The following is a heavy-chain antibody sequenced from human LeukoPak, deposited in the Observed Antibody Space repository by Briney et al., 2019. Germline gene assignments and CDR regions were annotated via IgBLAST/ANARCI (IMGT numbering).Heavy chain of an antibody. J-gene: IGHJ4*02. CDR3: ARGVAAAGIDY. D-gene: IGHD6-13*01. V-gene: IGHV3-74*01. CDR1: GFTFCSYW. Sequence: GGSLRLSCAASGFTFCSYWMHWVRQAPGKGLLWVSRINSDGTTTYYADSVKGRFTISRDNAKNSLYLQMNSLRAEDTAVYYCARGVAAAGIDYWGQGTLVTVSS. CDR2: INSDGTTT.